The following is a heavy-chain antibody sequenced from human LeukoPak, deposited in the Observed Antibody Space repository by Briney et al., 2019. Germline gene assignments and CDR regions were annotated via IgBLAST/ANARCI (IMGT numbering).Heavy chain of an antibody. CDR2: ISGSGGST. J-gene: IGHJ6*03. V-gene: IGHV3-23*01. CDR1: GFTFSSCA. Sequence: GGSLRLSCAASGFTFSSCAMSWVRQAPGKGLEWVSAISGSGGSTYYADSVKGRFTISRDNSKNTLFLQMNSLRAEDTAVYYCATPAPHNFYHYYYMNVWGKGTTVTVSS. CDR3: ATPAPHNFYHYYYMNV. D-gene: IGHD2-15*01.